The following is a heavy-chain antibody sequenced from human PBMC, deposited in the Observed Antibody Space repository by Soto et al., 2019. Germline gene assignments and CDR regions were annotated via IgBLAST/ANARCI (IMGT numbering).Heavy chain of an antibody. V-gene: IGHV3-30*18. D-gene: IGHD6-13*01. J-gene: IGHJ6*02. CDR1: GFTFSSYG. Sequence: QVQLVESGGGVVQPGRSLRLSCAASGFTFSSYGMHWVRQAPGKGLEWVAVISYDGSNKYYADSVKGRITISRDNSKNTLYLQMNSLRAEDTAVYYCAKPIIAAPRNYYYYYGMDVWGQGTTVTVSS. CDR2: ISYDGSNK. CDR3: AKPIIAAPRNYYYYYGMDV.